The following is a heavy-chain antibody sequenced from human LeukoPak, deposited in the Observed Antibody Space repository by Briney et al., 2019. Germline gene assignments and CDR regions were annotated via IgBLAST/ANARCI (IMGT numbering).Heavy chain of an antibody. J-gene: IGHJ4*02. V-gene: IGHV3-21*01. Sequence: PGGSLRLSCAASGFTFSSYSMNWVRQAPGKGLEWVSSISGSSSYMYYADSVKGRFTISRDNAKNSLFLQMNSLRAEDTAVYYCARDEPSGTVDCWGQGTLVTVSS. CDR1: GFTFSSYS. D-gene: IGHD1-1*01. CDR3: ARDEPSGTVDC. CDR2: ISGSSSYM.